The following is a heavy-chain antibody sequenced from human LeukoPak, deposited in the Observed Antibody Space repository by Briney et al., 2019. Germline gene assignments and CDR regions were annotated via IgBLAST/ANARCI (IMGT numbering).Heavy chain of an antibody. J-gene: IGHJ4*02. V-gene: IGHV4-38-2*01. D-gene: IGHD3-3*01. CDR3: ATTPIFGVVIIPY. CDR1: GGSFSGYY. CDR2: IYHSGST. Sequence: SETLSLTCAVYGGSFSGYYWGWIRQPPGKGLEWIGSIYHSGSTYYNPSLKSRVTILVDTSKNQFSLRLSSVTAADTAVYYCATTPIFGVVIIPYWGQGTLVTVSS.